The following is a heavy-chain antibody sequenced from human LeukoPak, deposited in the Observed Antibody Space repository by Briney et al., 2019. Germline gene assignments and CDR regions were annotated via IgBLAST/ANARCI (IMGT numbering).Heavy chain of an antibody. CDR1: GGTFSSYA. Sequence: ASVKVSCKASGGTFSSYAISWVRQAPGQGLEWMGGIIPIFGTANYAQKFQGRVTITTDESTSTAYMELSSLRSEDTAVYYCARGDDYSNYVWFDPWGQGTLVTVSS. J-gene: IGHJ5*02. CDR2: IIPIFGTA. V-gene: IGHV1-69*05. D-gene: IGHD4-11*01. CDR3: ARGDDYSNYVWFDP.